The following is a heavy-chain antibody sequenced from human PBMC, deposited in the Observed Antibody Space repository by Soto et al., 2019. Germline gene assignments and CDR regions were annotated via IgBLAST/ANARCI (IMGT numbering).Heavy chain of an antibody. D-gene: IGHD2-21*01. V-gene: IGHV4-4*02. CDR2: IYHLGRT. CDR3: ARLGAYYQSLDP. J-gene: IGHJ5*02. Sequence: SETLSLTCTVSGDTISSTRWWSWVRLSPGKGLEWIGEIYHLGRTNYNPSLKSRVTLSIDKSNNQFSLTLTSVTAADTAVYYCARLGAYYQSLDPWGPGTLVTVSS. CDR1: GDTISSTRW.